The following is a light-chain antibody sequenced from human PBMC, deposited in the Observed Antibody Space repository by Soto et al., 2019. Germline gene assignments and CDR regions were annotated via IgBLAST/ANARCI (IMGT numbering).Light chain of an antibody. J-gene: IGKJ3*01. Sequence: EIVLTQSPGTLSLSPGDRATLSCRASHSINTRFLAWFQQKPGQAPRLLIYAASTRATGIPDRFSGSASETDFTLTINRLEPEDSAVYYCQQYASAPFILGPGTKVDI. CDR2: AAS. CDR3: QQYASAPFI. CDR1: HSINTRF. V-gene: IGKV3-20*01.